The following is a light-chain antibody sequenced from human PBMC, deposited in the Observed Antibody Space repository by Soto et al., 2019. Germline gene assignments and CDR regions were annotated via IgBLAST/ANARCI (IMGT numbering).Light chain of an antibody. J-gene: IGKJ2*01. CDR2: GAS. Sequence: EMMMTQSPATLSVSRGDRATRSCRASQNIITNLAWYQLKPGQAPRLLIYGASTRATGVPARFSGSGSGTEFTLTISSLQSEDFAVYYCQQYHNWPPKYTFGQGTKLEIK. CDR3: QQYHNWPPKYT. V-gene: IGKV3-15*01. CDR1: QNIITN.